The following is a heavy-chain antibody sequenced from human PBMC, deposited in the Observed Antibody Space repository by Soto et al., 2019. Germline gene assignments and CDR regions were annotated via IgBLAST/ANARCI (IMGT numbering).Heavy chain of an antibody. CDR2: ITSKSTYI. CDR3: ARSGVAALDS. V-gene: IGHV3-21*06. D-gene: IGHD2-8*01. Sequence: EVQLVESGGGLVKPGGSLRLSCAASGFTFRDYSLNWVRQAPGKGLEWVSSITSKSTYIYYADSVKGRFTISRDNAKSSLYLQMDSLRADDTAVYFCARSGVAALDSWGLGTLVTVSS. J-gene: IGHJ5*01. CDR1: GFTFRDYS.